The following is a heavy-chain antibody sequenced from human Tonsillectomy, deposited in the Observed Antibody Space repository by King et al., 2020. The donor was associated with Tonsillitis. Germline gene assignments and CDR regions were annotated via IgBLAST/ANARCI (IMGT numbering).Heavy chain of an antibody. CDR2: IRYDGRNK. CDR1: GFIFSSYG. J-gene: IGHJ3*02. CDR3: AKDQGYTYGYDAFDI. D-gene: IGHD5-18*01. Sequence: VQLVESGGGVVQPGGSLRLSCAASGFIFSSYGLHWVRQAPGKGLEWVAFIRYDGRNKYYAGSVKGRFTISRENSKNTLYLQMNSLRAEDTAVYYCAKDQGYTYGYDAFDIWGQGTMVTVSS. V-gene: IGHV3-30*02.